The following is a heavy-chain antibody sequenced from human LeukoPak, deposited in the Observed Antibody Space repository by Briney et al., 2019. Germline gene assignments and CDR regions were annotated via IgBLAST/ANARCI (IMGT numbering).Heavy chain of an antibody. Sequence: GESLKISCKGSGYSFTSYWIGWVRQMPGKSLEWMGIFYPGDSDTRYRPSSQGQVTISADKSISTAYLQWSSLKASDTAMYYCARRLGYCSGGSCHRWFDPWGQGTLVTVSS. D-gene: IGHD2-15*01. CDR3: ARRLGYCSGGSCHRWFDP. CDR1: GYSFTSYW. J-gene: IGHJ5*02. V-gene: IGHV5-51*01. CDR2: FYPGDSDT.